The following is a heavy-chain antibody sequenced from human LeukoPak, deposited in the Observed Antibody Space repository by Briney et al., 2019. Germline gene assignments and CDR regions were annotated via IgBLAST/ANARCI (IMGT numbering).Heavy chain of an antibody. V-gene: IGHV4-34*01. Sequence: PSETLSLTCAVYGGSFSGYYWSWIRQPPGKGLEWIGEINHSGSTNYNPSLKSRVTISVDTSKNQFSLKLSSVTAADTAVYYCARGRSDYVWGSYRYSVYFDYWGQGTLVTVSS. J-gene: IGHJ4*02. D-gene: IGHD3-16*02. CDR3: ARGRSDYVWGSYRYSVYFDY. CDR2: INHSGST. CDR1: GGSFSGYY.